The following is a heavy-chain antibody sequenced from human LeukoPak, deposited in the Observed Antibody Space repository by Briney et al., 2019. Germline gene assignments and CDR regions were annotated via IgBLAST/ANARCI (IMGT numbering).Heavy chain of an antibody. CDR1: GYTFTGYY. Sequence: GASVKVSCKASGYTFTGYYMHWVRQAPGQGLEWMGWINPNSGGPNYAQKCQGRVTMTRDTSISTAYLELSRLTSDDMAVYYCERSGGGSSSWEIDYWGQGTLVTVSS. V-gene: IGHV1-2*02. D-gene: IGHD6-13*01. CDR3: ERSGGGSSSWEIDY. J-gene: IGHJ4*02. CDR2: INPNSGGP.